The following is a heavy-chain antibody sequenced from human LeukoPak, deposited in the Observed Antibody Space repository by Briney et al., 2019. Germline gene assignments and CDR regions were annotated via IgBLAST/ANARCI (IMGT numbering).Heavy chain of an antibody. Sequence: ASVKVSCKASGYTFSTCDINWVRQATGQGLEWMGWMNPNSGNTGFAHKFQGRVTLTRDTSISTAYMELSSLRYEDTTVYYCARVLGSISHWGQGTLVTVSS. CDR2: MNPNSGNT. CDR3: ARVLGSISH. CDR1: GYTFSTCD. J-gene: IGHJ4*02. V-gene: IGHV1-8*01. D-gene: IGHD1-1*01.